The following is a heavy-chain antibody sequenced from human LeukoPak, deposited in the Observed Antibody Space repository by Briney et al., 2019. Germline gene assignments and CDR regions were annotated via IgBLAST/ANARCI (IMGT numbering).Heavy chain of an antibody. CDR3: ATEKNNYYDSSGYYPY. Sequence: SVTVSCKASGGTFSSYAISWVRQAPGQGLEWMGGIIPIFGTANYAQKFQGRVTITTDESTSTAYMELSSLRSEDTAVYYCATEKNNYYDSSGYYPYWGQGTLVTVSS. V-gene: IGHV1-69*05. D-gene: IGHD3-22*01. CDR1: GGTFSSYA. CDR2: IIPIFGTA. J-gene: IGHJ4*02.